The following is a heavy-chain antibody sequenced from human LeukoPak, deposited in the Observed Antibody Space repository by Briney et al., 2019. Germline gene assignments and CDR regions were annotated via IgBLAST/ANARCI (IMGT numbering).Heavy chain of an antibody. D-gene: IGHD2-2*01. CDR1: GYTFTGYY. CDR3: ARVSRPAGRFNALDV. Sequence: ASVKVSCKASGYTFTGYYMHWVRQAPGQGLEWVGIINPSGGGTGAAQKFQGRVTMTRDTSTRTVYMEVGSLRSDDTAVYYCARVSRPAGRFNALDVWGQGTTVTVSS. J-gene: IGHJ6*02. CDR2: INPSGGGT. V-gene: IGHV1-46*01.